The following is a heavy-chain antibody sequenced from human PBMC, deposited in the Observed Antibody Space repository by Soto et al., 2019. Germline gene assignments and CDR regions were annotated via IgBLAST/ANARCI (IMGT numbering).Heavy chain of an antibody. CDR1: GGSISSYY. J-gene: IGHJ6*02. CDR2: IYYSGST. V-gene: IGHV4-59*01. CDR3: ARDQRRRGXYDFWTEKSHYYYGMDV. Sequence: PSETLSLTCTVSGGSISSYYWSWIRQPPGKGLEWIGYIYYSGSTNYNPSLKSRVTISVDTSKNQFSLKLSSVTAADTAVYYCARDQRRRGXYDFWTEKSHYYYGMDVWGQGTTVTVSS. D-gene: IGHD3-3*01.